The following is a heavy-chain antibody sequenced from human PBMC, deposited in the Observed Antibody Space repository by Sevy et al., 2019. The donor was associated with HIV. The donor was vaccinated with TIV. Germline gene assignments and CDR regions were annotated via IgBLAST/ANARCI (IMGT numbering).Heavy chain of an antibody. V-gene: IGHV3-7*01. CDR3: TRGVYALDI. Sequence: GGSLRLSCAASGFPFGSYSMHWVRHAAGKGLEWVANIKENGNEIYYVDSVKGRFTISRDNAKNSLYLQMNSLRDEDTAVYYCTRGVYALDIWGQGTMLTVSS. J-gene: IGHJ3*02. CDR2: IKENGNEI. CDR1: GFPFGSYS.